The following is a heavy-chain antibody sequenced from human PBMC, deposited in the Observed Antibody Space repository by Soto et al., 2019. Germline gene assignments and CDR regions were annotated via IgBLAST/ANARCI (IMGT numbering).Heavy chain of an antibody. J-gene: IGHJ5*01. CDR1: GYTFTGYF. Sequence: ASVKVSCKASGYTFTGYFMHWVRQAPGQGLEWMGWINPITGGTNYAQKFQGRVAMTRDTSISTAYMELSSPRSDDTAVYYCARPAGGSDSWDQGTLVTVSS. CDR3: ARPAGGSDS. CDR2: INPITGGT. V-gene: IGHV1-2*02.